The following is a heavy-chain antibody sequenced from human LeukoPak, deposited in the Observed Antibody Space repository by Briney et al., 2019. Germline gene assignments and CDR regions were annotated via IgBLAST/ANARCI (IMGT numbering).Heavy chain of an antibody. CDR1: RFTFSSYE. D-gene: IGHD3-22*01. Sequence: GGSLRLSCAASRFTFSSYEMKWVRQAPGKGLEWVSYISGSGIKHYADSVKGRFTISRDNAKNSLYLQMNSLRAEDTAVYYCARGNYYDSSGLKRLDYWGQGTLVTVSS. V-gene: IGHV3-48*03. J-gene: IGHJ4*02. CDR2: ISGSGIK. CDR3: ARGNYYDSSGLKRLDY.